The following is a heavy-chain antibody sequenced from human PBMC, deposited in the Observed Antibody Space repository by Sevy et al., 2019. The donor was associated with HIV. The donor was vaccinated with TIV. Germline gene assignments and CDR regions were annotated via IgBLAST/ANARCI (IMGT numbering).Heavy chain of an antibody. J-gene: IGHJ6*02. CDR3: AERTNDVYYYGMDV. Sequence: SQTLSLTCAISGDSVSSYRASWNWIRQSPSRGLEWLGRTYYRSNGFNDYATSVKSRITINADTSKNQFSLQLNSVTPEDTAVYYCAERTNDVYYYGMDVWAQGTTVTVSS. CDR1: GDSVSSYRAS. V-gene: IGHV6-1*01. CDR2: TYYRSNGFN.